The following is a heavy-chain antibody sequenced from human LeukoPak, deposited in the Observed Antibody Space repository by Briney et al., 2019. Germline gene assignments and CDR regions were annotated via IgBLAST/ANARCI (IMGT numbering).Heavy chain of an antibody. Sequence: GASLRLSCAASGFTFSSYAMSWVRQAPGKGLEWVSAISGSGGSTYYADSVKGRFTISRGNSKNTLYLQMNSLRAEDTAVCYCAKALVVTMIVVVITPFDYWGQGTLVTVSS. J-gene: IGHJ4*02. V-gene: IGHV3-23*01. CDR3: AKALVVTMIVVVITPFDY. CDR2: ISGSGGST. D-gene: IGHD3-22*01. CDR1: GFTFSSYA.